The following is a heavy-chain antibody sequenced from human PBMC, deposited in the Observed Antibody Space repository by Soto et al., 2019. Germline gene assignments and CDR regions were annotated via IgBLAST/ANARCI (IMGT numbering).Heavy chain of an antibody. V-gene: IGHV3-30*18. CDR1: GFTFSSYG. CDR3: AKDAVNGHGDY. J-gene: IGHJ4*02. Sequence: QVQLVESGGGVVQPGRSLRLSCAASGFTFSSYGMHWVRQAPGKGLEWVAVISYDGSNKYYADSVQGRFTISRDNSKNTLYLQMNSLRAEDTAVYYCAKDAVNGHGDYWGQGTLVTVSS. CDR2: ISYDGSNK. D-gene: IGHD4-17*01.